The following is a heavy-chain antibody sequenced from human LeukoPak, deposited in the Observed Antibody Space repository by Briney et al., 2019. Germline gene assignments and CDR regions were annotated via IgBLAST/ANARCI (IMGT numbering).Heavy chain of an antibody. CDR3: ARQRADYYYYYMDV. CDR2: IYFSGST. V-gene: IGHV4-39*01. CDR1: GGSISGTNSY. J-gene: IGHJ6*03. Sequence: SETLSLTCIVSGGSISGTNSYWAWIRQPAGKGLEWIGSIYFSGSTFYKSSLESRLNMSVDMSKNQFSLKVRSVTAADTAVYYCARQRADYYYYYMDVWGKGTTATVSS.